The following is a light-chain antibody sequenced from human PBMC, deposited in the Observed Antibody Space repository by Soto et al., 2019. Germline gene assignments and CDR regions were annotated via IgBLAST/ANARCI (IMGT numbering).Light chain of an antibody. CDR2: EVS. J-gene: IGLJ1*01. CDR3: ISYTSSSLYV. CDR1: SSDVGGYNY. Sequence: QSVLTQPASVSGSPGQSITISCTGTSSDVGGYNYVSWYQQHPGKAPKVMIYEVSHRPSGVSNRFSGSKSGNTASLTISGLQAEDEADYYCISYTSSSLYVFGTGTNVTVL. V-gene: IGLV2-14*01.